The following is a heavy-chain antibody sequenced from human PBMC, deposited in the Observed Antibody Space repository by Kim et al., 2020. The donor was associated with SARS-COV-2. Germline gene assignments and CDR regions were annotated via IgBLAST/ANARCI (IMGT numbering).Heavy chain of an antibody. Sequence: NYNPSLKSRVTISVDKSKNQFSLKLSSVTAADTAVYYCARVVGATGFGDYWGQGTLVTVSS. J-gene: IGHJ4*02. V-gene: IGHV4-4*02. CDR3: ARVVGATGFGDY. D-gene: IGHD1-26*01.